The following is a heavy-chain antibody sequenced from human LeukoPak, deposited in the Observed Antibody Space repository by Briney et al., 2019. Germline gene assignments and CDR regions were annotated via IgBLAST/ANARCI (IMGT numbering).Heavy chain of an antibody. CDR3: ASFPRDNHDSSDYGY. J-gene: IGHJ4*02. D-gene: IGHD3-22*01. CDR2: INPDSGGT. V-gene: IGHV1-2*02. Sequence: ASVKVSCKASGYTFTGYYIHWVRQAPGQGLELMGWINPDSGGTNYAQRFQGRVTMTRDTSISTAYMELSRLRSDDTAVYYCASFPRDNHDSSDYGYWGQGTLVTVSS. CDR1: GYTFTGYY.